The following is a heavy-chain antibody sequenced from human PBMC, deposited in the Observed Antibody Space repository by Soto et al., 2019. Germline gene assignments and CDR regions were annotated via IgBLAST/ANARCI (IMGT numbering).Heavy chain of an antibody. V-gene: IGHV4-39*01. Sequence: PSETLSLTCTVSGDSITGNSYYWGWIRQPPGKGLEWIGIIYYSGSTYYNPSLKSRVTISVDTSKNQFSLRLTSVTAADTAVYYWARLYTGAYWYFDLWGRGTLVTVAS. CDR1: GDSITGNSYY. CDR2: IYYSGST. CDR3: ARLYTGAYWYFDL. J-gene: IGHJ2*01. D-gene: IGHD1-26*01.